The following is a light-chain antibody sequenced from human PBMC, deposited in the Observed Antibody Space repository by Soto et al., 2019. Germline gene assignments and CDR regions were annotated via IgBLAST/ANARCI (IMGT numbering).Light chain of an antibody. Sequence: QSALTQPASVSGSPGQSITLSCTGTSSDVGGFNSVSWYQLRPGTAPKLILYDVVDRPSGVSYRFSGSKSGNTASLTISGLQAADEADYFCSSSTSTMTNVFGSGTKVPVL. V-gene: IGLV2-14*03. CDR2: DVV. J-gene: IGLJ1*01. CDR1: SSDVGGFNS. CDR3: SSSTSTMTNV.